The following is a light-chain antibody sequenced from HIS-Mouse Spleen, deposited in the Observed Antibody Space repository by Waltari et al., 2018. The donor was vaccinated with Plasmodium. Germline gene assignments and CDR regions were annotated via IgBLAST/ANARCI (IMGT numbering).Light chain of an antibody. V-gene: IGLV5-45*03. CDR2: YKSDSDK. CDR1: SGINVGTYR. J-gene: IGLJ3*02. Sequence: QAVLTQPSSLSASPGASASLTCTLRSGINVGTYRIYWYQQKPGSPPQYLLRYKSDSDKQQGSGVPSRFSGSNVASANAGILLISGLQSEDEADYYCMIWHSSAWVFGGGTKLTVL. CDR3: MIWHSSAWV.